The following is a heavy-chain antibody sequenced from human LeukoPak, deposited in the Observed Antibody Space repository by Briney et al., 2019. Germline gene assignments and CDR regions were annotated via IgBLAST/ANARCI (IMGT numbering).Heavy chain of an antibody. V-gene: IGHV1-2*02. CDR1: GYTFTGYY. D-gene: IGHD5-24*01. Sequence: ASVKVSCKASGYTFTGYYMHWVRQAPGQGLEWMGWINPNSGGTNYAQKFQGRVTMTRDTSISTAYMELSRLRSDDTAVYYCARSPVRVERTNKEYYFDYWGQGTLVTVSS. J-gene: IGHJ4*02. CDR3: ARSPVRVERTNKEYYFDY. CDR2: INPNSGGT.